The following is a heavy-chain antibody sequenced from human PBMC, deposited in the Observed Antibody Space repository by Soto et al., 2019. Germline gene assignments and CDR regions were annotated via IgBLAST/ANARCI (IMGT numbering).Heavy chain of an antibody. CDR2: IIPMFETV. CDR1: GGTFDNYA. V-gene: IGHV1-69*13. CDR3: ARGLRTGNYGMDV. Sequence: ASVKVSCKASGGTFDNYAVSWVRQAPGQGLEWMGGIIPMFETVNYAQRFQGRLTVAADESTSTAYMELTSLTSADTAIYFCARGLRTGNYGMDVWGQGTTVTVSS. J-gene: IGHJ6*02. D-gene: IGHD2-15*01.